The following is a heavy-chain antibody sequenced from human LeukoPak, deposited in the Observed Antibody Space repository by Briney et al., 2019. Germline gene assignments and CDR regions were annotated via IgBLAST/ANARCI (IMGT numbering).Heavy chain of an antibody. Sequence: SVRVSCEASGGTFSSYAISWVRQAPGQGLEWMGGIIPIFGTANYAQKFQGRVTITADKSTSTAYMELSSLRSEDTAVYYCAREGDYYGSGSYSDYWGQGTLVTVSS. CDR3: AREGDYYGSGSYSDY. V-gene: IGHV1-69*06. CDR1: GGTFSSYA. J-gene: IGHJ4*02. CDR2: IIPIFGTA. D-gene: IGHD3-10*01.